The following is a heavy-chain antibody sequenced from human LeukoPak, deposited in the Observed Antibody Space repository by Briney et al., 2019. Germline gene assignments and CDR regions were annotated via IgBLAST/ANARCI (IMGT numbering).Heavy chain of an antibody. CDR2: MNPNSGNT. V-gene: IGHV1-8*01. J-gene: IGHJ4*02. CDR3: AKGTWNYWPPPPTDYPALDY. D-gene: IGHD1-7*01. Sequence: ASVKASCKASGYTFTSYDIYWVRQATGQGLEWMGWMNPNSGNTGYAQKFQGRVTMTRNTSISTAYMELSSLRSEDTAVYYCAKGTWNYWPPPPTDYPALDYWGQGTLVTVSS. CDR1: GYTFTSYD.